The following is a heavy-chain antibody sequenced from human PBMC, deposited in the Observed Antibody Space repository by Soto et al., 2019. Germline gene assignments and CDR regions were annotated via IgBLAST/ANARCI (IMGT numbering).Heavy chain of an antibody. Sequence: LRLSCAASGFTFSSYAMSWVRQAPGKGLGWVSAISGSGGSTYYADSVKGRFTISRDNSKNTLYLQMNSLRAEDTAVYYCAKDLLGPGRAYGMDVWGQGTTVTVSS. D-gene: IGHD7-27*01. CDR2: ISGSGGST. CDR3: AKDLLGPGRAYGMDV. CDR1: GFTFSSYA. J-gene: IGHJ6*02. V-gene: IGHV3-23*01.